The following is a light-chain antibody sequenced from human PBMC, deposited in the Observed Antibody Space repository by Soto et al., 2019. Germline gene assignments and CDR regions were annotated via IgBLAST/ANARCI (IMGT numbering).Light chain of an antibody. CDR1: QSISNW. CDR2: KAS. Sequence: IHMTQSPSTLSASVADRVTMTCRASQSISNWLAWYQQKPGKAPKVLIYKASTLESGVPSRFSGSGSGTEFTLTISSLQPDDFATYYCQQYNSYAPRDTFGQGTKVDIK. V-gene: IGKV1-5*03. J-gene: IGKJ2*01. CDR3: QQYNSYAPRDT.